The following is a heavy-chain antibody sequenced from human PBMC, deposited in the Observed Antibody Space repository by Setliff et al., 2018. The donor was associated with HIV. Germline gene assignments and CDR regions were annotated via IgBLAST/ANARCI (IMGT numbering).Heavy chain of an antibody. CDR2: ISAYNGNT. Sequence: RASVKVSCKASGYTFTGYGISWVRQAPGQGLEWMGWISAYNGNTNYAQKLQGRVTMTTDTSTSTAYMELRSLRSDDTAMYFCARLGSGWSDSYYYAMDIWGQGTTVTVSS. CDR3: ARLGSGWSDSYYYAMDI. J-gene: IGHJ6*02. V-gene: IGHV1-18*01. D-gene: IGHD6-19*01. CDR1: GYTFTGYG.